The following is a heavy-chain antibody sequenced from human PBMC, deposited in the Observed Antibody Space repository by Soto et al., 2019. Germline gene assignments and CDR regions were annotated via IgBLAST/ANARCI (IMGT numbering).Heavy chain of an antibody. J-gene: IGHJ6*02. V-gene: IGHV4-59*01. CDR2: IYYSGST. CDR1: GGSISSYY. CDR3: ARAVRVNYYYSGMDV. Sequence: SETLSLTCTVSGGSISSYYWSWIRQPPGKGLDWIGYIYYSGSTNYNPSLKSRVTISVDTSKNQFSLKLSSVTAADTAVYYCARAVRVNYYYSGMDVWGQGTKVTVSS.